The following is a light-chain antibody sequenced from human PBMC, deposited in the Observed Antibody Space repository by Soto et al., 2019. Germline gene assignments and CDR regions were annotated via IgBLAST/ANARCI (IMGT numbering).Light chain of an antibody. CDR1: QSISSW. V-gene: IGKV1-5*03. CDR2: KAS. CDR3: QQYNSYYT. J-gene: IGKJ2*01. Sequence: DIQMTQSPSTLSASVGDRVTITSRASQSISSWLAWYQQKLRKAPKRLIYKASGLESGVPSRLSGSGSGTEFTLTISSLQPDYFATYYCQQYNSYYTFGKGTQLEIK.